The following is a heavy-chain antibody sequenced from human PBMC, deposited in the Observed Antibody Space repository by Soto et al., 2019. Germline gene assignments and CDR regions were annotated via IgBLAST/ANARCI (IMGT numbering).Heavy chain of an antibody. CDR2: ISDYNGNT. Sequence: QAQLVQSGVEVKKAGASVKVSCKASGYTFISYGISWARQAPGQGLEWMGWISDYNGNTQYAQKFQGRVFMTTDTATRTAYMELRGLRSDDTAVYFCAREGYYSGSGTYSPPRFYGMDVWGQGTTVTVSS. D-gene: IGHD3-10*01. V-gene: IGHV1-18*01. CDR3: AREGYYSGSGTYSPPRFYGMDV. J-gene: IGHJ6*02. CDR1: GYTFISYG.